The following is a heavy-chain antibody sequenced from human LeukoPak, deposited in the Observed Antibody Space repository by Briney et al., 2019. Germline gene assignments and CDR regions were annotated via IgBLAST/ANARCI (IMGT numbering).Heavy chain of an antibody. D-gene: IGHD5-18*01. V-gene: IGHV3-23*01. CDR1: GFTFNNYA. CDR3: ARDQGGGQLWSLDY. J-gene: IGHJ4*02. CDR2: ISTSGGSA. Sequence: PGGSLRLSCAASGFTFNNYAMSWVRQAPGKGLEWVSAISTSGGSAYYADSVKGRFTISRDNSKNTLYLQMNSLRAEDTAVYYCARDQGGGQLWSLDYWGQGTLVTVSS.